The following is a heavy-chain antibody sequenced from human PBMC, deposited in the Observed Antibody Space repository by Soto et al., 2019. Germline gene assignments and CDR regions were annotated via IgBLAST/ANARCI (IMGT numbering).Heavy chain of an antibody. V-gene: IGHV1-69*01. CDR3: ARQNPATPMVPFDV. CDR1: RGTFNRYA. J-gene: IGHJ4*02. CDR2: LVPQFGTP. D-gene: IGHD3-10*01. Sequence: QVQLVQSGAEVKKPGSSVKVSCLASRGTFNRYAINWVRQAPGHGLEWLGALVPQFGTPNYAQKFQDRVTICADESTNTTSMELSGLTSDDTAVYYCARQNPATPMVPFDVWGQGTLVTVSS.